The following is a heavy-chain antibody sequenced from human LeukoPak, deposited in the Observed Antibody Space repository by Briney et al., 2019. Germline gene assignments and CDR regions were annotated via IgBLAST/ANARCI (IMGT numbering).Heavy chain of an antibody. J-gene: IGHJ4*02. CDR2: INHSGST. CDR3: GSWPILDY. Sequence: PSETLTLICAVCGGSFSGYYWICIRQPPGKGLEWIGEINHSGSTNYNPSLKSRVTISVDTCQNQFSLKLNSVTTADPAVYFCGSWPILDYWAQGTLVTVSS. V-gene: IGHV4-34*01. CDR1: GGSFSGYY.